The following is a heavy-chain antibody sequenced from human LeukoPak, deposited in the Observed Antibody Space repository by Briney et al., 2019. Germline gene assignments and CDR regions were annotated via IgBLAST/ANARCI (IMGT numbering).Heavy chain of an antibody. CDR1: GYIFTPHH. Sequence: ASVAVSCKTSGYIFTPHHIHWMRQAPGQGLELLGWVSAANNPEYSQKFQGRVVITRDASATTSYLELNSLRSEDTAVYYCAMSVEMPPIPSFDYWGQGTLVTVSS. CDR3: AMSVEMPPIPSFDY. CDR2: VSAANNP. D-gene: IGHD5-24*01. V-gene: IGHV1-3*01. J-gene: IGHJ4*02.